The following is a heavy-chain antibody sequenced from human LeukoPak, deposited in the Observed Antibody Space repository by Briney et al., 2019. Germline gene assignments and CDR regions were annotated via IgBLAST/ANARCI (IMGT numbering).Heavy chain of an antibody. CDR2: IWFDGSNK. D-gene: IGHD3-10*01. CDR1: GFTFSSYG. J-gene: IGHJ6*02. Sequence: GGSLRLSCAASGFTFSSYGMHWVRQAPGKGLEWVAVIWFDGSNKYYADSVKGRFTISRDNSKNTLYLQVNSLRAEDTAVYYCARANYGSGSNYYYGKDVWGQGTTVTVSS. V-gene: IGHV3-33*08. CDR3: ARANYGSGSNYYYGKDV.